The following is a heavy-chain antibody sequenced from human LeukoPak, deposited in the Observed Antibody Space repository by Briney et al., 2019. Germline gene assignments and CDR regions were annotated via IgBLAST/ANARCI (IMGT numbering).Heavy chain of an antibody. Sequence: GGSLRLSCAASGFTVSSNYMSWVRQAPGKGLEWVAVISYDGSNKYYADSVKGRFTISRDNSKNTLYLQMNSLRAEDTAVYYCAKDRPRLGEFFDYWGQGTLVTVPS. CDR3: AKDRPRLGEFFDY. CDR2: ISYDGSNK. V-gene: IGHV3-30*18. J-gene: IGHJ4*02. CDR1: GFTVSSNY. D-gene: IGHD3-16*01.